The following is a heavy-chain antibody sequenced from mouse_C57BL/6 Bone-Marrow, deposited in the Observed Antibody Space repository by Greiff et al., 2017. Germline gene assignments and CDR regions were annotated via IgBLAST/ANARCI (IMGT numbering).Heavy chain of an antibody. D-gene: IGHD2-4*01. V-gene: IGHV1-74*01. CDR1: GYTFTSYW. CDR3: AIRGPIYYDYDEGFAY. J-gene: IGHJ3*01. Sequence: QVQLQQPGAELVKPGASVKVSCKASGYTFTSYWMHWVKQRPGQGLEWIGRIHPSDSDTNYNQKFKGKATLTVDKSSSTAYMQLSSLTSEDSAVDYCAIRGPIYYDYDEGFAYWGQGTLVTVSA. CDR2: IHPSDSDT.